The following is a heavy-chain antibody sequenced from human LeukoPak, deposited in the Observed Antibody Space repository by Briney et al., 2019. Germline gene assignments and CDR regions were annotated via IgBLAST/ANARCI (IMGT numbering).Heavy chain of an antibody. CDR2: INPNSGGT. J-gene: IGHJ6*03. D-gene: IGHD1-26*01. V-gene: IGHV1-2*06. Sequence: ASVKVSCKASGYTFTGYYMHWVRQAPGQGLEWMGRINPNSGGTNYAQKFQGRVTMTRDTSISTAYMELSRLRSDDTAVYYCARGWSGSYYSHYYYYMDVWGKGTTVTVSS. CDR1: GYTFTGYY. CDR3: ARGWSGSYYSHYYYYMDV.